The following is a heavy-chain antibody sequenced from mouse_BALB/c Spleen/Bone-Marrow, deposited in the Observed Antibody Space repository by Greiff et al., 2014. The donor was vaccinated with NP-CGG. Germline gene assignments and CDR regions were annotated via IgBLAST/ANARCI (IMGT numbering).Heavy chain of an antibody. CDR1: GYTFTSYW. J-gene: IGHJ2*01. CDR3: ARNWVYFDY. D-gene: IGHD4-1*01. Sequence: VQLQQSGAELVKPGAPVKLSCKASGYTFTSYWMNWVKQRPGRGLEWIGRIDPSDSETYYNHKFKDKATLTVDKSSSTAYIQLSSLTSEDSAVYYCARNWVYFDYWGQGTTLTVSS. CDR2: IDPSDSET. V-gene: IGHV1-69*02.